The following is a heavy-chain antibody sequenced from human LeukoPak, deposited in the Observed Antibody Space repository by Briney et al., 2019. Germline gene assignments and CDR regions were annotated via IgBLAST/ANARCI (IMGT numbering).Heavy chain of an antibody. CDR2: ISGSGGNT. Sequence: PGGSLRLSCAASGFTFSSYAMSWVRQAPGKRLEWVSAISGSGGNTYYADSVKGRFTISRDNSKNTLYLQMNSLRVEDTAIYFCANRPYANGWYYFDHWGQGTLVTVSS. V-gene: IGHV3-23*01. CDR1: GFTFSSYA. J-gene: IGHJ4*02. CDR3: ANRPYANGWYYFDH. D-gene: IGHD6-19*01.